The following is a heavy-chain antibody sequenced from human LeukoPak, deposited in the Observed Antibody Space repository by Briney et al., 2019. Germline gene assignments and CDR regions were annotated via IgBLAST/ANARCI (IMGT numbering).Heavy chain of an antibody. J-gene: IGHJ4*02. CDR1: GFTFSSYA. CDR2: ISGSGGST. CDR3: AKATATHFDY. Sequence: GGSLRLSCAASGFTFSSYAMSWSPRVPGKGPEWVSAISGSGGSTYYADSVKGRFTISRDNSKNTLYLQMNSLRAEDTAVYYCAKATATHFDYWGQGTLVTVSS. V-gene: IGHV3-23*01. D-gene: IGHD1-14*01.